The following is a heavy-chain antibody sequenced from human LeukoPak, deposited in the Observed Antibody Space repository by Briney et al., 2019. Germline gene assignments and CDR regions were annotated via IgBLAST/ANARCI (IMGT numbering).Heavy chain of an antibody. Sequence: GASVKVSCKASGYTFTGYYMHWVRQAPGQGLEWMGWINLNSGGTNYAQKFQGRVTMTRDTSISTAYMELSRLRSDDTAVYYCARVNDDSSGYYYDYWGQGTLVTVSS. J-gene: IGHJ4*02. V-gene: IGHV1-2*02. CDR1: GYTFTGYY. D-gene: IGHD3-22*01. CDR3: ARVNDDSSGYYYDY. CDR2: INLNSGGT.